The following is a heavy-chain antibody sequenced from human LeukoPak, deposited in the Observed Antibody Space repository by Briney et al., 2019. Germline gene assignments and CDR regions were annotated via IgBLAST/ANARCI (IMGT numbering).Heavy chain of an antibody. D-gene: IGHD2-21*02. Sequence: GGSLRLSCAASGFTFSSHSMNWVRQAPGKGLEWVSSISSSSSYIYYADSVKGRFTISRDNAKNSLYLQMNSLRAEDTAVYYCARTRYCGGDCYSAFDYWGQGTLVTVSS. J-gene: IGHJ4*02. CDR3: ARTRYCGGDCYSAFDY. CDR2: ISSSSSYI. CDR1: GFTFSSHS. V-gene: IGHV3-21*01.